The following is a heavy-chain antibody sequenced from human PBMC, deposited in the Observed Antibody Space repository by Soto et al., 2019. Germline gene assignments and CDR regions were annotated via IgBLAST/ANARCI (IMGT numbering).Heavy chain of an antibody. J-gene: IGHJ6*02. CDR2: INPKTAAT. V-gene: IGHV1-2*04. CDR3: ARIKWVLDHYSGMDV. D-gene: IGHD4-4*01. Sequence: ASVKVSCKASGYTFSDYFIQWLRQAPGQGLEWVAWINPKTAATNYAKKFQGWATVTRDTSFSTAYLELTRLRPDDTGIYYCARIKWVLDHYSGMDVWGQGTAVTVSS. CDR1: GYTFSDYF.